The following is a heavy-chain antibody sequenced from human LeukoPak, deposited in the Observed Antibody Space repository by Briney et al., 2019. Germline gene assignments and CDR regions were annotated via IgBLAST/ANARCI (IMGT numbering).Heavy chain of an antibody. CDR1: GFTFSNYW. J-gene: IGHJ4*02. CDR3: ARSRSGYYEDY. D-gene: IGHD3-22*01. CDR2: IKEDGSEK. V-gene: IGHV3-7*01. Sequence: GGSLRLSCAASGFTFSNYWMHWVRQAPGKGLEWVANIKEDGSEKYYVDSVKGRFTISRDNAKNSLSLQVNSLSAEDTAVYYCARSRSGYYEDYWGQGTLVTVSS.